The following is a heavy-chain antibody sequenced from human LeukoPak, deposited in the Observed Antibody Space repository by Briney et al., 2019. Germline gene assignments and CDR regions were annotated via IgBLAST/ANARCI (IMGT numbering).Heavy chain of an antibody. Sequence: SETLSLTCTVSGGSISSYYWSWIRQPAGKGLEWIGRIYTSGSTNYNPSLKSRVTISVDKSKNQFSLKLSSVTAADTAVYHCARLPWGVYYFDYWGQGTLVTVSS. V-gene: IGHV4-4*07. D-gene: IGHD7-27*01. CDR1: GGSISSYY. J-gene: IGHJ4*02. CDR3: ARLPWGVYYFDY. CDR2: IYTSGST.